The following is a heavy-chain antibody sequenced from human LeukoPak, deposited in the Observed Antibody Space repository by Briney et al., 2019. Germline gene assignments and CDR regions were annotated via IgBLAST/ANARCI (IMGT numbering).Heavy chain of an antibody. CDR1: GFIFSSYE. Sequence: GSLRLSCVGSGFIFSSYEMNWVRQAPGKGLEWVSYIRGSGTTIYYADSVKGRFTISRDDAKNSLYLQMNSLRAEDTAAYYCARDKGSDGIDLWGQGTLVTVSS. CDR2: IRGSGTTI. CDR3: ARDKGSDGIDL. D-gene: IGHD3-10*01. V-gene: IGHV3-48*03. J-gene: IGHJ5*02.